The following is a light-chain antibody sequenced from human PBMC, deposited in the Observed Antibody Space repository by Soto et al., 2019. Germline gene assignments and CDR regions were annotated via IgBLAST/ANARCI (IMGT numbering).Light chain of an antibody. Sequence: QTVVTQERSFSVSPGGTVTLTCGLSSGSVSTSYYPGWYQQTPGQAPRTLIYSTDTRSSGVPDRFSGSILGNKAALTITGAQADDESDYYCVLYMGGAIPGVFGGGTKLTVL. J-gene: IGLJ3*02. CDR1: SGSVSTSYY. CDR2: STD. V-gene: IGLV8-61*01. CDR3: VLYMGGAIPGV.